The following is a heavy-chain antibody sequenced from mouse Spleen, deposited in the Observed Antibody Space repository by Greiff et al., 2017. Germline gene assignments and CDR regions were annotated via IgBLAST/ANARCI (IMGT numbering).Heavy chain of an antibody. CDR3: ATETARANYFDY. V-gene: IGHV5-17*01. CDR1: GFTFSDYG. Sequence: EVKLMESGGGLVKPGGSLKLSCAASGFTFSDYGMHWVRQAPEKGLEWVAYISSGSSTIYYADTVKGRFTISRDNAKNTLFLQMTSLRSEDTAMYYCATETARANYFDYWGQGTTLTVSS. CDR2: ISSGSSTI. D-gene: IGHD3-2*01. J-gene: IGHJ2*01.